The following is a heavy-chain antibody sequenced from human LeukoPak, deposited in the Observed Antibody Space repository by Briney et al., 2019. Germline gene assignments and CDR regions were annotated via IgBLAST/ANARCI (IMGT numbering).Heavy chain of an antibody. Sequence: GGSLRLSCAASGFTFSSYAMSWVRQAPGKGLEWVSAISGSGGSTYYADSVKGRFTISRDNSKNTLYLQMNSLRAEDTAVYYCATNRITMIVVVMIDAFDIWGQGTMVTVSS. V-gene: IGHV3-23*01. J-gene: IGHJ3*02. CDR2: ISGSGGST. CDR1: GFTFSSYA. D-gene: IGHD3-22*01. CDR3: ATNRITMIVVVMIDAFDI.